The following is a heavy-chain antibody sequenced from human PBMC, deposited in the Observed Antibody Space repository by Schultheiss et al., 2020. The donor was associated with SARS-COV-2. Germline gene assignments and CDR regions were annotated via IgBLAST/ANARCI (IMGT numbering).Heavy chain of an antibody. CDR3: AKGGAMSKTPPWH. CDR1: GFTFSSYA. CDR2: ISYDGSNK. Sequence: GGSLRLSCAASGFTFSSYAMHWVRQAPGKGLEWVAVISYDGSNKYYADSVKGRFTISRDNSKNTLYLQMNSLRAEDTAVYYCAKGGAMSKTPPWHWGQGTLVTVSS. V-gene: IGHV3-30-3*01. D-gene: IGHD2-2*01. J-gene: IGHJ1*01.